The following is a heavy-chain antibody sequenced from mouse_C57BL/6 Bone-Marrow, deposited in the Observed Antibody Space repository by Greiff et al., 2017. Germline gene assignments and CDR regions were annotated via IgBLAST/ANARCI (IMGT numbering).Heavy chain of an antibody. CDR3: ARIISAVGYYDY. D-gene: IGHD1-1*01. V-gene: IGHV1-55*01. Sequence: QVQLQQPGAELVKPGASVKMSCKASGYTFTSYWITWVKQRPGQGLEWIGDIYPGSGSTNYNEKFKSKATLTVATSTSTAYMQLSSLTSEGSAVYDCARIISAVGYYDYKGHGTTLTVSS. CDR2: IYPGSGST. J-gene: IGHJ2*01. CDR1: GYTFTSYW.